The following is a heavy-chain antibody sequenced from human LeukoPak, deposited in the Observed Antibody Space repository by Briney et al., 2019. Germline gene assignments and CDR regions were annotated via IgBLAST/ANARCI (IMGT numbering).Heavy chain of an antibody. V-gene: IGHV3-30*18. CDR3: AKLEGDYYDSSGYYPFDY. CDR1: GFTFSSYG. J-gene: IGHJ4*02. CDR2: ISYDGSNK. D-gene: IGHD3-22*01. Sequence: GGSLRLSCAASGFTFSSYGMHWVRQAPGKGLEWVAVISYDGSNKHYADSVKGRFTISRDNSKNTLYLQMNSLRAEDTAVYYCAKLEGDYYDSSGYYPFDYWGQGTLVTVSS.